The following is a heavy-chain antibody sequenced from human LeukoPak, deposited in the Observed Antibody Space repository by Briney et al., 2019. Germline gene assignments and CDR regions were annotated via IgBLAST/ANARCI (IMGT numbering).Heavy chain of an antibody. J-gene: IGHJ4*02. CDR1: GFTFSRFW. D-gene: IGHD3-3*01. Sequence: GGSLRLSCAASGFTFSRFWMTWMRQAPGKGLEWVAVISYDGSNKYYADSVKGRFTISRDNSKNTLYLQMNSLRAEDTAVYYCAKDLKYYDFWSGYQSDYWGQGTLVTVSS. CDR2: ISYDGSNK. V-gene: IGHV3-30*18. CDR3: AKDLKYYDFWSGYQSDY.